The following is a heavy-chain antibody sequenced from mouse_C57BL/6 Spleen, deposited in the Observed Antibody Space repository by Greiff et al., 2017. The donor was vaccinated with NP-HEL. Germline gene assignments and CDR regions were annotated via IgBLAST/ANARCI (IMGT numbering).Heavy chain of an antibody. CDR3: ARAYYGFLMDY. V-gene: IGHV5-17*01. CDR1: GFTFSDYG. D-gene: IGHD1-1*01. J-gene: IGHJ4*01. Sequence: EVQRVESGGGLVKPGGSLKLSCAASGFTFSDYGMHWVRQAPEKGLEWVAYISSGSSTIYYADTVKGRFTISRDNAKNTLFLQMTSLRSEDTAMYYCARAYYGFLMDYWVKEPQSPSPQ. CDR2: ISSGSSTI.